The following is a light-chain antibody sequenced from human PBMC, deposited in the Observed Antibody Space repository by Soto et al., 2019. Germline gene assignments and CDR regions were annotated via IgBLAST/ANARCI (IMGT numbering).Light chain of an antibody. Sequence: QPVLTQSSSASASLGSSVKLTCTLSSGHSSYIIAWHQQQPGKAPRYLMNLEGSGSFNKGSGVPDRFSGSSSGADRYLTISNLQFEDEADYYCETWDITTHVVFGGGTQLTVL. CDR2: LEGSGSF. CDR1: SGHSSYI. J-gene: IGLJ2*01. CDR3: ETWDITTHVV. V-gene: IGLV4-60*02.